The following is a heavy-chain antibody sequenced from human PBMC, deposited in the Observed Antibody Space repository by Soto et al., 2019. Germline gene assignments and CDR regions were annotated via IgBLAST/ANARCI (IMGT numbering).Heavy chain of an antibody. J-gene: IGHJ4*02. V-gene: IGHV2-5*02. CDR2: IYWDDDK. D-gene: IGHD3-22*01. CDR3: AHRPYDSSCYTHNYFDF. CDR1: GFALSTSGVG. Sequence: QITLKESGPTLVTPTQTLTLTCTFSGFALSTSGVGVGWIRQPPGKALEWLALIYWDDDKRYSPSLKSRLTITKDTSKNQVVLTMTSMDPVDTATYYCAHRPYDSSCYTHNYFDFWGQGTLVTVSS.